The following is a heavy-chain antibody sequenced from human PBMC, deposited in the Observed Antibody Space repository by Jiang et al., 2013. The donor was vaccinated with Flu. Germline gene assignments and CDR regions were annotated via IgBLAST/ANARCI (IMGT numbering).Heavy chain of an antibody. CDR2: TYYSGST. D-gene: IGHD6-19*01. V-gene: IGHV4-59*08. Sequence: LLKPSETLSLTCTVSGGSISFYYWSWIRQPPGKGLEYIGYTYYSGSTIYNPSLKSRVTISVDTSKNQFSLRLNSVTAADTAVYYCARLETHSSGLINWFDPWGQGTLVTVSS. CDR3: ARLETHSSGLINWFDP. J-gene: IGHJ5*02. CDR1: GGSISFYY.